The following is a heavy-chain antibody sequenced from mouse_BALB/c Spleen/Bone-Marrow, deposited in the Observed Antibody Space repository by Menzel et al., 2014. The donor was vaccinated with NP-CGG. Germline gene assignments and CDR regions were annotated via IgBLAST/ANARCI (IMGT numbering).Heavy chain of an antibody. CDR1: GFSLTSYG. J-gene: IGHJ4*01. CDR2: MWRGGST. Sequence: VQLQQSGPGLVQPSQSLSIPCTVSGFSLTSYGVHWVRQSQGKGLEWLGVMWRGGSTDYNAAFICRLSISKDNSKSQVFFKKNSRQANDTAIYYGARKLRYYAMDYWGQGTSVTVSS. V-gene: IGHV2-2*02. D-gene: IGHD1-1*01. CDR3: ARKLRYYAMDY.